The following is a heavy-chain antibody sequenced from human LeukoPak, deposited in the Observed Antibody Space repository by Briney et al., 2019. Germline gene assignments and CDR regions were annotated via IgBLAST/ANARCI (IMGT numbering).Heavy chain of an antibody. D-gene: IGHD1-1*01. CDR3: ARVRSWNDFDY. Sequence: SETLSLTCTVSGGSISSYYWSWIRQPPGKGLELIGYIYYSGSTYYNPSLKSRVTISIDTSKNQFSLRLSSVTAADTAVYYCARVRSWNDFDYWGQGTLVTVSS. J-gene: IGHJ4*02. CDR1: GGSISSYY. V-gene: IGHV4-59*01. CDR2: IYYSGST.